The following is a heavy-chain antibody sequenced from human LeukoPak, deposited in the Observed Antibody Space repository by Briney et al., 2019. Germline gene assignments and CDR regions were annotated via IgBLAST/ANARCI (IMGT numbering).Heavy chain of an antibody. CDR1: GGSVSSGSYY. V-gene: IGHV4-61*01. D-gene: IGHD1-26*01. CDR2: IYYSGST. CDR3: ARDPIVGATLDAFDI. J-gene: IGHJ3*02. Sequence: SETLSLTCTVSGGSVSSGSYYWSWIRQPPGKGLEWLGYIYYSGSTNYNPSLKSRVTISVDTSKNQFSLKLSSVTAADTAVYYCARDPIVGATLDAFDIWGQGTMVTVSS.